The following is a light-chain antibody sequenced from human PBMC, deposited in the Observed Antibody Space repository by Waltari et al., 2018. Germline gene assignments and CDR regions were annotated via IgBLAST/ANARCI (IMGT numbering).Light chain of an antibody. CDR2: SAS. J-gene: IGKJ1*01. CDR3: QQSYTTPWT. V-gene: IGKV1-39*01. CDR1: QSIVTY. Sequence: DIQMTQSPSSLSASVGDRVTVTCRASQSIVTYLNWYQQKPGKAPRVLIYSASSRQGGVPSRFSGSGSWTYFTLTITSLQPEDFATYYCQQSYTTPWTFGQGTKVEIK.